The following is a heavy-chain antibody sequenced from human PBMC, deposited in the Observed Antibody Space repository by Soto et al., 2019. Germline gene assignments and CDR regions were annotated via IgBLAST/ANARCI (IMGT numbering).Heavy chain of an antibody. CDR3: VRESESSTYYYDAFDY. Sequence: EVQLVESGGGLVQPGGSLRLSCAASGFTLSFYSMNWVRQAPGKGLEWISYISSRSSTIYYADSVKGRFTISRDNAKSSLFLQMGSLRDEDTAVYYCVRESESSTYYYDAFDYWGQGTLVTVSS. CDR1: GFTLSFYS. CDR2: ISSRSSTI. J-gene: IGHJ4*02. D-gene: IGHD3-22*01. V-gene: IGHV3-48*02.